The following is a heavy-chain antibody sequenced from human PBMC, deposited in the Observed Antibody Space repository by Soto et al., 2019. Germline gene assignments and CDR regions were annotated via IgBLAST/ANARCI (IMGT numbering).Heavy chain of an antibody. D-gene: IGHD4-17*01. CDR2: INAGNGDT. V-gene: IGHV1-3*01. J-gene: IGHJ4*02. CDR3: ARDRWVTTLTFDK. CDR1: GYTFADYA. Sequence: QVQFVQSGAEVKKPGASVKVSCKASGYTFADYAIPWVRQAPGQSLEWMGWINAGNGDTKYSQKFQGRVTLTTDTSASTAYMDINSLTTDDTAVYYCARDRWVTTLTFDKWGQGTLVIVSS.